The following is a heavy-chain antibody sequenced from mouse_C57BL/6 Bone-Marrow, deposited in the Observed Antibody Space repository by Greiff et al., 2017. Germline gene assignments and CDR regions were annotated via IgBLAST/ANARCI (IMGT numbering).Heavy chain of an antibody. Sequence: VQLQQSGPELVKPGASVKISCKASGYAFSSSWMNWVKQRPGKGLEWIGRIYPGDGDTNYNGKFKGKATLTADKSSSTAYMQLSSLTSEDSAVYFCARLNYGSSYDVWGTGTTVTVSS. V-gene: IGHV1-82*01. CDR3: ARLNYGSSYDV. CDR1: GYAFSSSW. J-gene: IGHJ1*03. D-gene: IGHD1-1*01. CDR2: IYPGDGDT.